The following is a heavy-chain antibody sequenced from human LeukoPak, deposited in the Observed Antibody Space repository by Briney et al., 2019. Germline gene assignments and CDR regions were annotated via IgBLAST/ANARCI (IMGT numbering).Heavy chain of an antibody. J-gene: IGHJ5*02. D-gene: IGHD2-21*01. Sequence: SETLSLTCTVFGVAISNYFWSWVRQPAGKGLEWIGRFYASGTTYYNPSLRSRVTLSMDTSKNHFSLKLTSVIAADTAVYYCARTHCGGGSCDTFDPWGQGTLVTVSS. CDR3: ARTHCGGGSCDTFDP. CDR2: FYASGTT. V-gene: IGHV4-4*07. CDR1: GVAISNYF.